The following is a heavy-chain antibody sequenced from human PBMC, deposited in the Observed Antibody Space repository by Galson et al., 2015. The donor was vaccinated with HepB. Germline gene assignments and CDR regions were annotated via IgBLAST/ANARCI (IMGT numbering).Heavy chain of an antibody. J-gene: IGHJ3*02. CDR3: ARTAVAGPKLGYDAFDI. D-gene: IGHD6-19*01. V-gene: IGHV3-30-3*01. CDR1: GFTFSSYA. Sequence: SLRLSCAASGFTFSSYAMHWVRQAPGKGLEWVAVISYDGSNKYYADSVKGRFTISRDNSKNTLYLQMNSLRAEDTAVYYCARTAVAGPKLGYDAFDIWGQGTMVTVSS. CDR2: ISYDGSNK.